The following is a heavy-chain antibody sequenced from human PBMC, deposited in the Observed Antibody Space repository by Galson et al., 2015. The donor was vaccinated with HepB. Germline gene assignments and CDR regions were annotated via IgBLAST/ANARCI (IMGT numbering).Heavy chain of an antibody. Sequence: SLRLSCAASGFTFSSYGMHWVRQAPGKGLEWVAVISYDGSNKYYAGSVKGRFTISRDNSKNTLYLQMNSLRAEDTAVYYCAKPIVLRYFDWGFDYWGQGTLVTVSS. CDR2: ISYDGSNK. CDR1: GFTFSSYG. CDR3: AKPIVLRYFDWGFDY. J-gene: IGHJ4*02. D-gene: IGHD3-9*01. V-gene: IGHV3-30*18.